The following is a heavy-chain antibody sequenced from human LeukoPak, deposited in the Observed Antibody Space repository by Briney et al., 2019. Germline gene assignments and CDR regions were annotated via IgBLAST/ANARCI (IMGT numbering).Heavy chain of an antibody. V-gene: IGHV1-2*02. CDR1: GYTFTNYD. Sequence: ASVKVSCKASGYTFTNYDINWVRQAPGQGLEWMGWINPNSGDTNYAQKFQGRVTMTRDTSIGTAYMELSRLRSDDTAVYYCARVRYRLAETYIDYWGQGTLVTVSS. CDR3: ARVRYRLAETYIDY. CDR2: INPNSGDT. J-gene: IGHJ4*02. D-gene: IGHD3-16*01.